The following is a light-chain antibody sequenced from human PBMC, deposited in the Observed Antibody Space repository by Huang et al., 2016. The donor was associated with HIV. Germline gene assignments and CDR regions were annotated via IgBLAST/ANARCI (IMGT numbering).Light chain of an antibody. V-gene: IGKV1-33*01. CDR1: HHLNPY. CDR2: DVS. Sequence: DIQMTQSPTSLSAFVGDTVTISCRATHHLNPYLNWYHQKPGKAPKLIIYDVSNLETGVPSRFSVGGSGTHFTLTIQSLQSDDIGTYYCQHYKNLVLAFGGGTKVEIK. J-gene: IGKJ4*01. CDR3: QHYKNLVLA.